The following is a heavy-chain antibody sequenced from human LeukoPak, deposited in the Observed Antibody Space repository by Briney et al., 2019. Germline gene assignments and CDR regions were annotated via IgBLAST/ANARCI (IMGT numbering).Heavy chain of an antibody. Sequence: ASVKVSCKASGYTFTSYGISWVRQAPGQGLEWMGGISAYNGNTNYAQKLQGRVTMTTATSTSTAYMELRSLRSDDTAVYYCARGELGGRYYYMDVWRKGTTVTVSS. CDR1: GYTFTSYG. CDR3: ARGELGGRYYYMDV. V-gene: IGHV1-18*01. CDR2: ISAYNGNT. D-gene: IGHD3-10*01. J-gene: IGHJ6*03.